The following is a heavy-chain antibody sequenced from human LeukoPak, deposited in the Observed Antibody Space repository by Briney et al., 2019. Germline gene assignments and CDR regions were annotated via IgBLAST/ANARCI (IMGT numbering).Heavy chain of an antibody. CDR2: IKPDGSLI. D-gene: IGHD3-22*01. V-gene: IGHV3-7*01. J-gene: IGHJ4*02. CDR1: GFTFSSYW. Sequence: GGSLRLSCAASGFTFSSYWMTWVRQGPGKGLEWVANIKPDGSLIYYVDSVKGRFTISRDNAKNSLYLQMNSLRAEDTAVYYCARARKTYYYDSSGYSWGQGTLVTVSS. CDR3: ARARKTYYYDSSGYS.